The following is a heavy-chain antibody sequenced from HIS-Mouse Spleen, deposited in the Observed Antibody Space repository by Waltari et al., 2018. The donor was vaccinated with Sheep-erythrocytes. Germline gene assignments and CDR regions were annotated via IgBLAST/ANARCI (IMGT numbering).Heavy chain of an antibody. J-gene: IGHJ3*02. V-gene: IGHV3-30*18. D-gene: IGHD7-27*01. CDR3: AKDPANWDAFDI. Sequence: CPASGFTFSSYGMHWVRQAPGKGLEWVAVISYDGSNKNYADSVKGRFTISRDNSKNTLYLQMNSLRAEDTAVYYCAKDPANWDAFDIWGQGTMVTVSS. CDR1: GFTFSSYG. CDR2: ISYDGSNK.